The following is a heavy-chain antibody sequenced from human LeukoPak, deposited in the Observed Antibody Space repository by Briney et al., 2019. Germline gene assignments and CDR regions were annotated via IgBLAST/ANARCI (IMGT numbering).Heavy chain of an antibody. J-gene: IGHJ6*02. CDR1: GFTFSSYA. V-gene: IGHV3-30-3*01. D-gene: IGHD1-26*01. Sequence: GRSLRLSCAASGFTFSSYAMHWVRQAPGKGLEWVAVISYDGSNKYYADSVKGRFTISRDNSKNTLYLQMNSLRAEDTAVYYCARVEGATPEDYYYYGMDVWGQGTTVTVSS. CDR2: ISYDGSNK. CDR3: ARVEGATPEDYYYYGMDV.